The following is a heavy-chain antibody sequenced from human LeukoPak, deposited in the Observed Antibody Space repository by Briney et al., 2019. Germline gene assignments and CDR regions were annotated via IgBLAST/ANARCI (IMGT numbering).Heavy chain of an antibody. J-gene: IGHJ5*02. CDR3: ASSLLTRNWFDP. CDR1: GYTFTGYY. V-gene: IGHV1-2*02. Sequence: ASVKVSCTASGYTFTGYYMHWVRQAPGQGLEWMGWINPNSGGTNYAQKFQGRVTMTRDTSISTAYMELSRLRSDDTAVYSCASSLLTRNWFDPWGQGTLVTVSS. D-gene: IGHD1-26*01. CDR2: INPNSGGT.